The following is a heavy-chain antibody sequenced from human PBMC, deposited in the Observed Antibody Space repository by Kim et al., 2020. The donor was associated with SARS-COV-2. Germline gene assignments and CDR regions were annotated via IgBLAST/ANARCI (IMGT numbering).Heavy chain of an antibody. Sequence: SVKVSCKASGGTFSSYAISWVRQAPGQGLEWMGGIIPIFGTANYAQKFQGRVTITADESTSTAYMELSSLRSEDTAVYYCARMSSSSWYRGGGFADYWGQGTLVTVSA. J-gene: IGHJ4*02. CDR1: GGTFSSYA. CDR3: ARMSSSSWYRGGGFADY. D-gene: IGHD6-13*01. V-gene: IGHV1-69*13. CDR2: IIPIFGTA.